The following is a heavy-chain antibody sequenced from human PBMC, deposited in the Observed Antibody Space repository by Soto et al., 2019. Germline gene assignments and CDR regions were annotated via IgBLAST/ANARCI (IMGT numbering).Heavy chain of an antibody. V-gene: IGHV1-58*01. CDR3: AEWASNYYDSSGYHN. CDR1: GFTFTSSA. J-gene: IGHJ4*02. Sequence: SVKVSCKASGFTFTSSAVQWVQQARGQRLEWIGWIVVGSGNTNYAQKFQERVIITRDMSTSTAYMELSSLRSEDTAVYYCAEWASNYYDSSGYHNWGQGTLVTVSS. D-gene: IGHD3-22*01. CDR2: IVVGSGNT.